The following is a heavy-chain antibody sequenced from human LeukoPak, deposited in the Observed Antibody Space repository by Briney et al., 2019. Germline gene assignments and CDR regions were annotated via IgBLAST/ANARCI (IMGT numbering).Heavy chain of an antibody. D-gene: IGHD3-22*01. CDR3: ARGNDKYYYDSSGYYYPGVY. CDR2: ISSSGSTI. V-gene: IGHV3-11*04. Sequence: GGSLRLSCAASGFTFSDYYMSWIRQAPGKGLGWVSYISSSGSTIYYADSVKGRFTISRDNAKNSLYLQMNSLRAEDTAVYYCARGNDKYYYDSSGYYYPGVYWGQGTLVTVSS. J-gene: IGHJ4*02. CDR1: GFTFSDYY.